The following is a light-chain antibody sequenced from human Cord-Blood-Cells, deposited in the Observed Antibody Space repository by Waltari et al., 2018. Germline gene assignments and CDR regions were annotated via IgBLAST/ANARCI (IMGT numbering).Light chain of an antibody. CDR2: DVS. CDR3: SSYTSSSTWV. V-gene: IGLV2-14*01. Sequence: QSALTQPASVSGSPGQSITISCTGTSSDVGGYNYVSWYQQHPGKAPKRMIYDVSNRPSGVSNRFSGSKSGNTASLTISGLQAEDEADYYCSSYTSSSTWVIGGGTKLTVL. CDR1: SSDVGGYNY. J-gene: IGLJ3*02.